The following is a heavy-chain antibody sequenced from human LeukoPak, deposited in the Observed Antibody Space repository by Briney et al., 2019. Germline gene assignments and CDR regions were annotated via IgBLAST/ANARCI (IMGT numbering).Heavy chain of an antibody. V-gene: IGHV1-46*01. Sequence: ASVKVSCKASGYTFTSYYMHWVRQAPGQGLEWMGLINPSGGSTSYAQNFQGRVTVTRDTSTTTVHMELRGLRSEDTAVYYCARDQEGFDYWGQGTVVTVSS. CDR3: ARDQEGFDY. J-gene: IGHJ4*02. CDR1: GYTFTSYY. CDR2: INPSGGST.